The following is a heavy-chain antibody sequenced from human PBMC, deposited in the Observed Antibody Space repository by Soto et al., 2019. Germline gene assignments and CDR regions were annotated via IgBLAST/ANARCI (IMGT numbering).Heavy chain of an antibody. J-gene: IGHJ5*02. CDR1: GFTFSSYA. CDR3: AKCRSYSSSWHPPGWFDP. Sequence: EVQLLESGGGLVQPGGSLRLSCAASGFTFSSYAMSWVRQAPGKGLEWVSAISGSGGSTYYADSVKGRFTISRDNSKNTLYLQMNSLRAEDTAVYYCAKCRSYSSSWHPPGWFDPWGQGTLVTVSS. V-gene: IGHV3-23*01. CDR2: ISGSGGST. D-gene: IGHD6-13*01.